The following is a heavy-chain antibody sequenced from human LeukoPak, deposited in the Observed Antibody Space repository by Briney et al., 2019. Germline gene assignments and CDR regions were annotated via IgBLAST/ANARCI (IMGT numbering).Heavy chain of an antibody. CDR1: GYTFTIYY. Sequence: ASVTVSFTASGYTFTIYYIHWVRQAPGPELEWMGIINPTGGSTYYAQKFQGRVTMTRDTSTSTVYMEVSSLRSEDTALYYCARGGVEVRTWGNWFDPWGQGTLVTVSS. V-gene: IGHV1-46*01. J-gene: IGHJ5*02. CDR3: ARGGVEVRTWGNWFDP. D-gene: IGHD7-27*01. CDR2: INPTGGST.